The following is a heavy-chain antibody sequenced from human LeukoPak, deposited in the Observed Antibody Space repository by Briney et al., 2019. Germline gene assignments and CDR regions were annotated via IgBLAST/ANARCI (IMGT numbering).Heavy chain of an antibody. CDR2: ISSSGSTI. V-gene: IGHV3-11*01. J-gene: IGHJ6*02. CDR3: ARRGVLWFGELFYYGMDV. CDR1: GFTFSDYY. D-gene: IGHD3-10*01. Sequence: AGGSLRLSCAASGFTFSDYYMSWIRQAPGKGLEGVSYISSSGSTIYYADSVKGRFTISRDNAKNSLYLQMNSLRAEDTAVYYCARRGVLWFGELFYYGMDVWGQGTTVTVSS.